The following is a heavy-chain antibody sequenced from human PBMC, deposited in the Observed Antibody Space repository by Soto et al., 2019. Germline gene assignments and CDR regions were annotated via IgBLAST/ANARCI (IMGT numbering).Heavy chain of an antibody. CDR1: GFTFSDHY. V-gene: IGHV3-72*01. Sequence: EVQLVESGGGLVQPGGSLRLSCAASGFTFSDHYMDWVRQAPGKGLEWVGRTRNKANSYNTEYAASVKGRFTISRDDSKTSLYLQINSLKTEDTAVYYCASILGYSCSGVCLHYYFDYWGQGTLVTVSS. J-gene: IGHJ4*02. CDR3: ASILGYSCSGVCLHYYFDY. D-gene: IGHD2-2*01. CDR2: TRNKANSYNT.